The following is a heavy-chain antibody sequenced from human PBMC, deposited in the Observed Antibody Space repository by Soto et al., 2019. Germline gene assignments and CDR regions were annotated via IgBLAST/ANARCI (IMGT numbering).Heavy chain of an antibody. D-gene: IGHD5-18*01. CDR3: ARVLIAGVTTD. J-gene: IGHJ4*02. CDR1: GGSFSGYY. CDR2: SNHVGST. Sequence: QVQLQQWGAGLLKPSETLSLTCAVYGGSFSGYYWSWIRQPPGKGLEWIGESNHVGSTNYNPSLKRRVSMSVDPAKTQFPLRLTSVTAADTAVYYCARVLIAGVTTDWGQGTLVIVSS. V-gene: IGHV4-34*01.